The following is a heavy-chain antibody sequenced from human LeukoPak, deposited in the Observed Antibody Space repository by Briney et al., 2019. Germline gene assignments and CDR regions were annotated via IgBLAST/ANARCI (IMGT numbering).Heavy chain of an antibody. CDR1: GASISSGSYY. Sequence: PSQTLSLTCNVSGASISSGSYYWSWVRQPAGKGLEWIGRIYTSGSTNYNPSLKSRVTISVDTSKNQFSLKLSSVTAADTAVYYCARGDTGDCYYGYWGQGTLVTVSS. D-gene: IGHD2-21*02. CDR3: ARGDTGDCYYGY. V-gene: IGHV4-61*02. J-gene: IGHJ4*02. CDR2: IYTSGST.